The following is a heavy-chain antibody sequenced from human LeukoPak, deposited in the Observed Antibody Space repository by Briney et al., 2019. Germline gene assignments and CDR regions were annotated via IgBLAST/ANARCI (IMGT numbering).Heavy chain of an antibody. V-gene: IGHV3-23*01. CDR1: GFTFCSYA. Sequence: PGGSLRLSCAAYGFTFCSYAMRWVRPAPGMGLEWFSGITGNGGSTYYSDSVKGRFTNARDNSKNTLYLQMNNVRAENTAVYYCAEWQAYDILSGYRMDVWGQGTTVTVSS. CDR2: ITGNGGST. D-gene: IGHD3-9*01. J-gene: IGHJ6*02. CDR3: AEWQAYDILSGYRMDV.